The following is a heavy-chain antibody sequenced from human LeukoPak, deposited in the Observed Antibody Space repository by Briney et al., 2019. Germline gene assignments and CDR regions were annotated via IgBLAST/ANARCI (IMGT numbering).Heavy chain of an antibody. CDR2: LYNSDT. CDR3: VRQNSDYYYYYLDV. D-gene: IGHD1-7*01. Sequence: RSSETLSLTCTVSGDSIGSYYYSWLRQSAGKGLEWIGRLYNSDTNYNPSLTSRVTMSVDTSKNQFSLILSSVTAADTAVYYCVRQNSDYYYYYLDVWGEGTTVIVSS. V-gene: IGHV4-4*07. J-gene: IGHJ6*03. CDR1: GDSIGSYY.